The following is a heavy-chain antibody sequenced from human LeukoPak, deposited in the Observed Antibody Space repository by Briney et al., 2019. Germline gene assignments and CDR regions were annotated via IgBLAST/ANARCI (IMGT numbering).Heavy chain of an antibody. CDR2: IYYSGST. CDR1: GGSISCSSYY. Sequence: SETLSLTCTVSGGSISCSSYYWGWIRQPPGKGLEWIGSIYYSGSTYYNPSLKSRVTISVDTSKNQFSLKLSSVTAADTAVYYCARGNNYYGSGSYYNWFDPWGQGTLVTVSS. CDR3: ARGNNYYGSGSYYNWFDP. J-gene: IGHJ5*02. V-gene: IGHV4-39*07. D-gene: IGHD3-10*01.